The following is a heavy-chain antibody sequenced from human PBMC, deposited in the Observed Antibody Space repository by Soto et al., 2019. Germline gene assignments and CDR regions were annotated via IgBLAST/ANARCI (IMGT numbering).Heavy chain of an antibody. D-gene: IGHD3-10*01. V-gene: IGHV4-59*01. CDR1: GGSISSYY. CDR2: IYYSGST. J-gene: IGHJ4*02. CDR3: AREGKVRGFDY. Sequence: QVQLQESGPGLVKPSETLSLTCTVSGGSISSYYWSWIRQPPGNGLEWIGYIYYSGSTNYNPSLKSRVTISVDTSKNQFSLKLSSVTAADTAVYYCAREGKVRGFDYWGQGTLVTVSS.